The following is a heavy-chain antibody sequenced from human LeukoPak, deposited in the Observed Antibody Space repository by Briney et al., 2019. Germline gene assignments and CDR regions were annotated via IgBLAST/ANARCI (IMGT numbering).Heavy chain of an antibody. V-gene: IGHV3-23*01. CDR2: ISGSGGST. D-gene: IGHD5-18*01. CDR3: AKDHGYSSFFDY. Sequence: GSLRLSCAASGFTFSSYAMSWVRQAPGKGLEWVSAISGSGGSTYYADSVKGRFTISRDNSKNTLYLQMNSLRAEDTAVYYCAKDHGYSSFFDYWGQGTLVTVPS. CDR1: GFTFSSYA. J-gene: IGHJ4*02.